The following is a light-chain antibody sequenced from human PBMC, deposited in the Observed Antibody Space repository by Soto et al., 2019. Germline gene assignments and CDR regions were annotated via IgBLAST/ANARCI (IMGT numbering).Light chain of an antibody. CDR1: PSLSSSY. CDR2: GAS. Sequence: EIVLTQSPGALSLSPGERATLSCWASPSLSSSYLAWYQQKPGQAPRLLIYGASSRATGIPERFSGSGSGTDFTLSITRLVAEDCAVYYCQQYGSSPYTFGQGTKLKI. CDR3: QQYGSSPYT. V-gene: IGKV3-20*01. J-gene: IGKJ2*01.